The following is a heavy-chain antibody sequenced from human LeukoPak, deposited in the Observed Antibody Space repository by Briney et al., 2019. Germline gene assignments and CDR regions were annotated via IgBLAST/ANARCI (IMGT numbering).Heavy chain of an antibody. CDR1: GFTFSINA. CDR3: ARGQEFDDGVFDS. D-gene: IGHD1-1*01. Sequence: RGSLRLSCAASGFTFSINAMSWVRQAPGKGLEWVSTIGDSDIVTHYADSVKGRFTISRDNSKNTVYLQMNSLRVEDTAIYYCARGQEFDDGVFDSWGQGTLVTVSS. J-gene: IGHJ4*02. V-gene: IGHV3-23*01. CDR2: IGDSDIVT.